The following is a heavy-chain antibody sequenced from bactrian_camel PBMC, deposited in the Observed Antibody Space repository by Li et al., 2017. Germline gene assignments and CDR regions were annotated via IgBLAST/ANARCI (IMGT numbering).Heavy chain of an antibody. D-gene: IGHD5*01. CDR2: SGSIMPGGRTP. Sequence: VQLVESGGGSVQAGGSLRVSCAASGITSSTYYCMGWFRQNPGKEREAIAAVFVPGSGSIMPGGRTPQYADSLKGRFTISQDNAKNTLYLQMNSLKPEDTGVYWCAVGAGLWTTVDAGCGSPTAFHWGQGTQVT. CDR3: AVGAGLWTTVDAGCGSPTAFH. V-gene: IGHV3S59*01. J-gene: IGHJ4*01. CDR1: GITSSTYYC.